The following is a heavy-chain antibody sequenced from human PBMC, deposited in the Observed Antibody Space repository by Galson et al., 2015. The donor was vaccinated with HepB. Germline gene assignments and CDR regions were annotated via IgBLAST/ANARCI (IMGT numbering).Heavy chain of an antibody. CDR2: IIPILGIA. CDR3: ARVCTDSSGCRGVAYFDY. Sequence: SVKVSCKASGGTFSSYTISWVRQAPGQGLEWMGRIIPILGIANYAQKFQGRVTITADKSTSTAHMELSSLRSEDTAVYYCARVCTDSSGCRGVAYFDYWGQGTLVTVSS. CDR1: GGTFSSYT. D-gene: IGHD6-19*01. J-gene: IGHJ4*02. V-gene: IGHV1-69*02.